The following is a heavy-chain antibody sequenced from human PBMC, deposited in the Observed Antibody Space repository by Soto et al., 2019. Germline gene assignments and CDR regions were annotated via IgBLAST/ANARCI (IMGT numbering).Heavy chain of an antibody. V-gene: IGHV3-30*18. CDR1: GFTFSSYG. D-gene: IGHD3-16*01. CDR3: AKWGYGMDV. Sequence: QVQLVESGGGVVQPGRSLRLSCAASGFTFSSYGMHWVRQAPGKGLEWVAVISYDGSNKYYADSVKGRFTISRDNSKNTLYLQMNSLRAEDTAVYYCAKWGYGMDVWGHGTTVTVSS. J-gene: IGHJ6*02. CDR2: ISYDGSNK.